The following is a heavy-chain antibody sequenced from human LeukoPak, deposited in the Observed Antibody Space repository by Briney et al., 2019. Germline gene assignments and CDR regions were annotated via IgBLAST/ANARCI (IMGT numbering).Heavy chain of an antibody. Sequence: SETLSLTCTVSGGSISSYYWSWIRQPPGKGLEWIGYIYYSGSTNYNPSLKSRVTISVDTSKNQFSLKLSSVTAADTAVYYCARVMHYYDSSGYSYYYYMDVWGKGTTVTISS. CDR1: GGSISSYY. CDR3: ARVMHYYDSSGYSYYYYMDV. V-gene: IGHV4-59*01. J-gene: IGHJ6*03. CDR2: IYYSGST. D-gene: IGHD3-22*01.